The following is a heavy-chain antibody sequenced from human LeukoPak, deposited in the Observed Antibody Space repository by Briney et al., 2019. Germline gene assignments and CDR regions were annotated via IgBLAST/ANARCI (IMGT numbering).Heavy chain of an antibody. J-gene: IGHJ6*03. D-gene: IGHD5-24*01. CDR3: ARHLWEKKWLQLPYYYCYMDV. Sequence: PSETLSLTCAVYGGSFSGYYWSWIRQPPGKGLEWIGEINHSGSTNYNPSLKSRVTILVDTSKNQFSLKLSSVTAADTAVYYCARHLWEKKWLQLPYYYCYMDVWGKGATVTISS. V-gene: IGHV4-34*01. CDR1: GGSFSGYY. CDR2: INHSGST.